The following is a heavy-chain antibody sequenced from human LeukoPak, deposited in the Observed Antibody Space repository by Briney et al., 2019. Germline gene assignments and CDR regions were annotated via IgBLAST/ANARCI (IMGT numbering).Heavy chain of an antibody. D-gene: IGHD6-13*01. Sequence: GGSLRLSCAASGFTFSTDAMSWVRQTPEKGLQWVSTVSGNGGVTYHADSVKGRFTITRDNAKNTLYLQMNSLRAEDTAVYYCAKGQGVYSSSWPNFDYWGQGTLVAVSS. V-gene: IGHV3-23*01. CDR3: AKGQGVYSSSWPNFDY. CDR2: VSGNGGVT. CDR1: GFTFSTDA. J-gene: IGHJ4*02.